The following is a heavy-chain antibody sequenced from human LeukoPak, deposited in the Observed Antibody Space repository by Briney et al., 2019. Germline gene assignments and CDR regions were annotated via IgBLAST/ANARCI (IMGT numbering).Heavy chain of an antibody. Sequence: PGGSLRLSCAASGFTFSSYWMSCVRQAPGKGLEWVANIKQDGSEKYYEDSVKGRFTISRDNAKNSLYLQMNSLRAEDTAVYYCARDSVPINYDSSGYDYWGQGTLVTVSS. J-gene: IGHJ4*02. CDR1: GFTFSSYW. D-gene: IGHD3-22*01. V-gene: IGHV3-7*01. CDR3: ARDSVPINYDSSGYDY. CDR2: IKQDGSEK.